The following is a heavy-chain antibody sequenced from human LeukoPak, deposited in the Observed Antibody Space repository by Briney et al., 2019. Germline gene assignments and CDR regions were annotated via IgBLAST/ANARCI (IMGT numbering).Heavy chain of an antibody. CDR2: ISTDGSDA. Sequence: QPGGSLRLSCAASGFTFSDTWMHWVRQAPGKGLMWVARISTDGSDAVYAGSVKGRFTISRDNTQNTLHLQMHSLRAEDTAMYYCARVYGGPFDLWGQGNLVTVSS. CDR3: ARVYGGPFDL. J-gene: IGHJ4*02. D-gene: IGHD4-23*01. V-gene: IGHV3-74*01. CDR1: GFTFSDTW.